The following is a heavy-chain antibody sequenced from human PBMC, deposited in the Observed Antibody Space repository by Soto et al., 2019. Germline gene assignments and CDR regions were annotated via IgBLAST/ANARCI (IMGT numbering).Heavy chain of an antibody. Sequence: QVQLVQSGAEVKKPGSSVKVSCKASGGTFSSYAISWVRQAPGQGLEWMGGIIPISETTNYAQKFQGRVTMTADDSKSTAYMELSSLRSEDTAVYYCARSQGSSTSLEIYYYYYYGMDVWGQGTTVTVSS. CDR2: IIPISETT. CDR3: ARSQGSSTSLEIYYYYYYGMDV. CDR1: GGTFSSYA. J-gene: IGHJ6*02. D-gene: IGHD2-2*01. V-gene: IGHV1-69*01.